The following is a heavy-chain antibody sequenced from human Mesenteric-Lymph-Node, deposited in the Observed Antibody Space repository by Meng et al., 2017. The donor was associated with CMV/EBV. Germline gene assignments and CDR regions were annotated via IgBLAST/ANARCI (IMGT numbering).Heavy chain of an antibody. Sequence: GESLKISCAASEFDLSTYAMHWVRQAPGKGLEWVAFIRYDGSNKYYADSVKGRFTISRDNSKNTLYLQMNSLRAEDTTVYYCAKDLQSIVVVPADFYYYYGMDVWGQGTTVTVSS. D-gene: IGHD2-2*01. CDR2: IRYDGSNK. CDR1: EFDLSTYA. J-gene: IGHJ6*02. V-gene: IGHV3-30*02. CDR3: AKDLQSIVVVPADFYYYYGMDV.